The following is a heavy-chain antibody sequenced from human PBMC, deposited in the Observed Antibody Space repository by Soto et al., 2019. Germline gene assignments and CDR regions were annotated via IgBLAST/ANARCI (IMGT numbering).Heavy chain of an antibody. Sequence: SVKVSCKASGGTFSSYAISWVRQAPGQGLEWMGGIIPIFGTANYAQKFQGRVTITADESTSTAYMELSSLRSEDTAVYYCARGYCSGGSCFQTYWYFDLWGRGTLVTVSS. CDR1: GGTFSSYA. CDR2: IIPIFGTA. CDR3: ARGYCSGGSCFQTYWYFDL. D-gene: IGHD2-15*01. J-gene: IGHJ2*01. V-gene: IGHV1-69*13.